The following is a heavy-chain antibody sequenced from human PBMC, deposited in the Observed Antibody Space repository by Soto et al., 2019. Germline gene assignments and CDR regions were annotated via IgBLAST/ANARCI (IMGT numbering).Heavy chain of an antibody. Sequence: LQESGPRLVKPSETLSLNCSVSGDAISNYYWSWIRQTPGRGLEWTGWVHESGGTDYNPSLRGRVIISLPTSKSQVSLSLRSATAADTATYYCARGTRALITSFFAYWGQGIPVTVSS. J-gene: IGHJ4*02. V-gene: IGHV4-59*03. CDR1: GDAISNYY. D-gene: IGHD1-20*01. CDR2: VHESGGT. CDR3: ARGTRALITSFFAY.